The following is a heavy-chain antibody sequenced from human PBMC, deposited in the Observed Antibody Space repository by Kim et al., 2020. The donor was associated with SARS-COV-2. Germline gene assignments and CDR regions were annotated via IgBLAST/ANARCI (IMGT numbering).Heavy chain of an antibody. CDR2: ISGSGGST. V-gene: IGHV3-23*01. J-gene: IGHJ6*02. Sequence: GGSLRLSCAASGFTFSSYAMSWVRQAPGKGLEWVSAISGSGGSTYYADSVKGRFTISRDNSKNTLYLQMNSLRAEDTAVYYCAKEGYSSSSLYYGMDVWGQGTTVTVSS. D-gene: IGHD6-13*01. CDR1: GFTFSSYA. CDR3: AKEGYSSSSLYYGMDV.